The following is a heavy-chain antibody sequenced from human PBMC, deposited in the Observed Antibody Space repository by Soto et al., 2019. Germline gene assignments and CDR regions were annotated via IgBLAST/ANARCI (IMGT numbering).Heavy chain of an antibody. D-gene: IGHD6-6*01. Sequence: EVQLVESGGGLVQPGGSLRLSCAASGFTFSSYEMNWVRQAPGKGLEWVSYISSSGSTIYYADSVKGRFTISRDNAKNSLYLQMNSLRAEDTAVYYCARDKRHSSSSEVWFDPWGQGILVTVSS. CDR3: ARDKRHSSSSEVWFDP. CDR2: ISSSGSTI. J-gene: IGHJ5*02. CDR1: GFTFSSYE. V-gene: IGHV3-48*03.